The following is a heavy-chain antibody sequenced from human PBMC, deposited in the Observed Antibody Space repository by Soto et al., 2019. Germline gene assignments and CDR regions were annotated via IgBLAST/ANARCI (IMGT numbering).Heavy chain of an antibody. V-gene: IGHV1-18*01. D-gene: IGHD3-9*01. CDR2: ISAYNGNT. CDR1: GYTFTSYG. CDR3: ARDNYDILTGPPGP. J-gene: IGHJ5*02. Sequence: GASVKVSCKASGYTFTSYGISWVRQAPGQGLEWMGWISAYNGNTNYAQKLQGRVTMTTDTSTSTAYMELRSLRSDDTAVYYCARDNYDILTGPPGPWGQGTLVTVSS.